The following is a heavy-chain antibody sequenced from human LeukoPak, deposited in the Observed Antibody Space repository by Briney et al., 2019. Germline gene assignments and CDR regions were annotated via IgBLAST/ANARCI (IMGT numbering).Heavy chain of an antibody. V-gene: IGHV3-23*01. CDR1: GFTFSSYA. CDR2: IGGGGEYT. CDR3: AKVLSGSQDY. Sequence: GGSLRLSCAASGFTFSSYAMSWVRQAPGKGLEWVSTIGGGGEYTYYADSAKGRFIISRDNSKNTFYLQMNSLRAEDTAVYYCAKVLSGSQDYWGQGTLVTVFS. D-gene: IGHD1-26*01. J-gene: IGHJ4*02.